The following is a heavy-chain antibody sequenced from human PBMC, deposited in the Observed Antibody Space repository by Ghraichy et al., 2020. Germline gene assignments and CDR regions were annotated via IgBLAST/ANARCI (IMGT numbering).Heavy chain of an antibody. Sequence: SETLSLTCAVYGGSFSGYYWSWIRQPPGKGLEWIGEINHSGSTNYNPSLKSRVTISVDTSKNQFSLKLSSVTAADTAVYYCARIGCSSTSCLPYYYGMDVWGQGTTVTVSS. CDR2: INHSGST. CDR3: ARIGCSSTSCLPYYYGMDV. V-gene: IGHV4-34*01. D-gene: IGHD2-2*01. J-gene: IGHJ6*02. CDR1: GGSFSGYY.